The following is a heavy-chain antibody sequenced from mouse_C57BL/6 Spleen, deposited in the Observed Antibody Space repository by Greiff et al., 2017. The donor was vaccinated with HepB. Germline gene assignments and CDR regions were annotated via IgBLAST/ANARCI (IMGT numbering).Heavy chain of an antibody. CDR3: ARDYYGSWYFDY. Sequence: LEESGAELARPGASVKMSCKASGYTFTSYTMHWVKQRPGQGLEWIGYINPSSGYTKYNQKFKDKATLTADKSSSTAYMQLSSLTSEDSAVYYCARDYYGSWYFDYWGQGTTLTVSS. D-gene: IGHD1-1*01. CDR1: GYTFTSYT. V-gene: IGHV1-4*01. J-gene: IGHJ2*01. CDR2: INPSSGYT.